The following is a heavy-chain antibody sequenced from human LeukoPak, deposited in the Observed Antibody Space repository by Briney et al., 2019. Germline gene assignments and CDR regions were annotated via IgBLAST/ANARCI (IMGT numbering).Heavy chain of an antibody. J-gene: IGHJ5*02. Sequence: PGGSLRLSCAASGFTFSSYGMHWVRQAPGKGLEWVAFIRYDGSNKYYADSVKGRFTISRDNSKNTLYLQMNSLRAEDTAVYYCAKAIAALTNWFDPWGQGTLVTVSS. CDR1: GFTFSSYG. V-gene: IGHV3-30*02. D-gene: IGHD6-6*01. CDR2: IRYDGSNK. CDR3: AKAIAALTNWFDP.